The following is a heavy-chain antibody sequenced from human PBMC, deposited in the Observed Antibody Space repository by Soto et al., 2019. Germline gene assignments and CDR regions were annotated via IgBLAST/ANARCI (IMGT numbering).Heavy chain of an antibody. CDR2: IYHSGRT. Sequence: QVQLQESGPGLVKASGTLSLTCAVSGGSIRSSNWWSWVRQTPGKGLEWIGEIYHSGRTKYNPSPKSRVTISVDTSNNQFSLNLSSVTAADTAVYYCATTENYDAFDFWGQGTMVVVFS. CDR3: ATTENYDAFDF. V-gene: IGHV4-4*02. CDR1: GGSIRSSNW. J-gene: IGHJ3*01. D-gene: IGHD1-1*01.